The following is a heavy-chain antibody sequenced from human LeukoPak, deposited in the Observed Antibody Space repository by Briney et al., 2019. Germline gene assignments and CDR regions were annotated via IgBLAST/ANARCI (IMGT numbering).Heavy chain of an antibody. J-gene: IGHJ4*02. CDR1: GGSFSGYY. D-gene: IGHD3-22*01. CDR3: ARASYYYDSSGYALDY. V-gene: IGHV4-59*01. Sequence: KTSETLSLTCAVYGGSFSGYYWSWIRQPPGKGLEWIGYIYYSGSTNYNPSLKSRVTISVDTSKNQFSLKLSSVTAADTAVYYCARASYYYDSSGYALDYWGQGTLVTVSS. CDR2: IYYSGST.